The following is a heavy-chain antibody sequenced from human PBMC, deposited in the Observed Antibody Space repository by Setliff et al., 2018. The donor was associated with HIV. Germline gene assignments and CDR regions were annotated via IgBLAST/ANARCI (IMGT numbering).Heavy chain of an antibody. CDR1: AYSISSGYF. Sequence: SETLSLTCAVSAYSISSGYFWAWIRQPPGKGLEWIGSIYHSGSTYYNPSLKRRVTKSVDTSKNQFSLRLSSVTAADTAMYYCARGLGIAAAGSRRQDNWFDPWGQGTLVTVSS. J-gene: IGHJ5*02. CDR3: ARGLGIAAAGSRRQDNWFDP. V-gene: IGHV4-38-2*01. D-gene: IGHD6-13*01. CDR2: IYHSGST.